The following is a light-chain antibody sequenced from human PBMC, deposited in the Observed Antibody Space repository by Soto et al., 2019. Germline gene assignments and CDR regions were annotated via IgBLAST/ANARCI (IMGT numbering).Light chain of an antibody. CDR1: SSDVGGYSY. V-gene: IGLV2-14*01. J-gene: IGLJ1*01. CDR2: DVS. CDR3: ISYTTSSTYV. Sequence: QSVLTQPASVSGSPGQSIAISCTGTSSDVGGYSYVSWYQQQPGKAPKLVISDVSNRPPGVSDRFSGSKSGNTASLTISGLQAEDEADYYCISYTTSSTYVFGSGTKVTVL.